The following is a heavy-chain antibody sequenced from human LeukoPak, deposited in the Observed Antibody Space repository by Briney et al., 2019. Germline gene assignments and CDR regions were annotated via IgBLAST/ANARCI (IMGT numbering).Heavy chain of an antibody. CDR2: IYYSGST. CDR1: GGSISSSSYY. D-gene: IGHD6-19*01. Sequence: SETLSLTCTVSGGSISSSSYYWGWIRQPPGKGLEWIGSIYYSGSTYYNPSLKSRVTISVDTSKNQSSLKLSSVTAADTAVYYCARVCGPRGWLEKYYFDYWGQGTLVTVSS. V-gene: IGHV4-39*07. CDR3: ARVCGPRGWLEKYYFDY. J-gene: IGHJ4*02.